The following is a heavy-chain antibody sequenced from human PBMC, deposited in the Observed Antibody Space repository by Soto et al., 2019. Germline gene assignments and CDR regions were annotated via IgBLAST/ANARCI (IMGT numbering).Heavy chain of an antibody. V-gene: IGHV3-72*01. CDR2: ARNDPRARTT. D-gene: IGHD6-13*01. Sequence: EMQLVESGGGLVQPGGSLRLSCAASGFTFSDYHMEWVRQAPGKGLEWIGRARNDPRARTTQHAASVRGRFITSRDDSENSLYFQMNSLKTEDTAVYYCVGSLQYWGQGTLVTVSS. CDR3: VGSLQY. J-gene: IGHJ4*02. CDR1: GFTFSDYH.